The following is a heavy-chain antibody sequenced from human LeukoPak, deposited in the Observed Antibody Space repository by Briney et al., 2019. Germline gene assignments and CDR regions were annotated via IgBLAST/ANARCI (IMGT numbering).Heavy chain of an antibody. J-gene: IGHJ5*02. Sequence: GGSLRLSCAASGFTFSSYWMSWVRQAPGKGLEWAANIKQDGSEKYYVDSVKGRFTISRDNAKNSLYLQMNSLRAEDTAVYYCARAGVYYYDSSGYQGWFDPWGQGTLVTVSS. CDR1: GFTFSSYW. CDR2: IKQDGSEK. V-gene: IGHV3-7*01. D-gene: IGHD3-22*01. CDR3: ARAGVYYYDSSGYQGWFDP.